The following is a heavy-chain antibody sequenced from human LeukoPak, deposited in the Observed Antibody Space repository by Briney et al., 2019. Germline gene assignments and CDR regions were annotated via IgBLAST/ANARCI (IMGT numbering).Heavy chain of an antibody. Sequence: PGESLRLSCEASGLTLSTYWVKWVRQVTGKGLDWMANINPDGNGKRYVVSVKGRFTIARDNADNSLSLQMNSLRAEDTAVYYCASWGAGGNSWGQRTMVTVSS. CDR2: INPDGNGK. CDR3: ASWGAGGNS. D-gene: IGHD3-16*01. V-gene: IGHV3-7*01. CDR1: GLTLSTYW. J-gene: IGHJ4*02.